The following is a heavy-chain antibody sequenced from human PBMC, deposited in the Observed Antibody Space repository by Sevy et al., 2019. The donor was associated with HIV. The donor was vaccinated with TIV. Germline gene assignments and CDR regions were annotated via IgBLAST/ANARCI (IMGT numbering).Heavy chain of an antibody. Sequence: ASVKVSCKPSGYTFTDYYMHWVRQAPGQGLEWMGWIIPDSGDTDYSQRFQGRVTMTRNTSISTAYMELSRLRSDVTAVYYCARGLRAGIPDIAFDIWGQGTMVTVSS. V-gene: IGHV1-2*02. CDR3: ARGLRAGIPDIAFDI. CDR2: IIPDSGDT. CDR1: GYTFTDYY. D-gene: IGHD2-2*02. J-gene: IGHJ3*02.